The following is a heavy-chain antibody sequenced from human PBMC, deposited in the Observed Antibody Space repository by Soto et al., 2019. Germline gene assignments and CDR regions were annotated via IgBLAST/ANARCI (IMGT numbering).Heavy chain of an antibody. D-gene: IGHD3-3*02. CDR2: IKTKTEGETT. CDR1: GFTFSSAW. CDR3: ATRRATILASVFDY. J-gene: IGHJ4*02. Sequence: EMQLAESGGALVQPGGTLRLSCGASGFTFSSAWMSWVRQPPGKGLEWVGRIKTKTEGETTDYAAPVKGRFTISRDDSKNTVYLYMNSLQIEDTAVYYCATRRATILASVFDYWGQGTRVTVSS. V-gene: IGHV3-15*02.